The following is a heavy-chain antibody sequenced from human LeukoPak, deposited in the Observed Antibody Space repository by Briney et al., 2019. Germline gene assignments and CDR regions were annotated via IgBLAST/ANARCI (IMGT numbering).Heavy chain of an antibody. D-gene: IGHD2-15*01. CDR2: INHSGST. V-gene: IGHV4-34*01. CDR3: ARSPGYCSGGSCYPGYFQH. J-gene: IGHJ1*01. Sequence: PSETLSLTCAVYGGSFSGYYWSWIRQPPGKGLEWIGEINHSGSTNYNPSLKSRVTISVDTSKNQFSLKLSSVTAADTAVYYCARSPGYCSGGSCYPGYFQHWGQGTLVTVSS. CDR1: GGSFSGYY.